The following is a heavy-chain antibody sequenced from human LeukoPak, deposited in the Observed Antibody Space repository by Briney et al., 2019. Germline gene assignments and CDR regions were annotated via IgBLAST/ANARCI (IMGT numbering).Heavy chain of an antibody. V-gene: IGHV4-39*07. CDR1: GGSISSSSYY. Sequence: SETLSLTCTVSGGSISSSSYYWGWIRQPPGKGLGWTGSIYYSGSTYYNPSLKSRVTISVDTSKNQFSLKLSSVTAADTAVYYCARTIVVVIDAFDIWGQGTMVTVSS. CDR3: ARTIVVVIDAFDI. D-gene: IGHD3-22*01. J-gene: IGHJ3*02. CDR2: IYYSGST.